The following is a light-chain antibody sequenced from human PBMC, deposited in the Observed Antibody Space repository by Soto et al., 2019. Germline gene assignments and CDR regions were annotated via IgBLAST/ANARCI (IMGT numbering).Light chain of an antibody. J-gene: IGLJ1*01. CDR3: SSHTGSNTRI. V-gene: IGLV2-14*03. CDR2: EVS. Sequence: QSALTQPASVSGSPGQSIAISCTGTSSDIGAYDYVSWYQQHPDKAPKPMIYEVSNRPSGVSNRFSGSKSVNTATLTISGLQAEDEADYYCSSHTGSNTRIFGTGTKVTVL. CDR1: SSDIGAYDY.